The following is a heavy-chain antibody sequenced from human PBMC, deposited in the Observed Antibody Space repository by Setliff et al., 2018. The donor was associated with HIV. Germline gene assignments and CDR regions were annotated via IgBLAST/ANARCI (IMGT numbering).Heavy chain of an antibody. J-gene: IGHJ4*02. CDR3: ARHSPSDY. V-gene: IGHV4-59*08. CDR1: GDSISTDY. CDR2: IYNSAST. Sequence: PSETLSLTCTVSGDSISTDYWTWIRQPPGKGLEWIGYIYNSASTSYNPSLKSRVTISVDTSKNQFSLKLSSVTAADTAVYCCARHSPSDYWGQGTLVTVSS.